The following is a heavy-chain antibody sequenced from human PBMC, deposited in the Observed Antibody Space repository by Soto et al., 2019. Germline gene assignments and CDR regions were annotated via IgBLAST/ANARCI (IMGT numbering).Heavy chain of an antibody. CDR2: IYPGDSDT. V-gene: IGHV5-51*01. J-gene: IGHJ6*02. D-gene: IGHD3-10*01. CDR3: ARPSVVRGVIIVDYGMDV. CDR1: GYSFTSYW. Sequence: GESLKISCKGSGYSFTSYWVGWVRQMPGKGLEWMGIIYPGDSDTRYSPSFQGQVTISADKSISTAYLQWSSLKASDTAMYYCARPSVVRGVIIVDYGMDVWGQGTTVTVS.